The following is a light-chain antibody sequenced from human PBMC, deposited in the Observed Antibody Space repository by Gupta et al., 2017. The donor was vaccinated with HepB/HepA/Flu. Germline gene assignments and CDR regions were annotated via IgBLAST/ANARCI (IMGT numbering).Light chain of an antibody. CDR1: QRISND. CDR3: LQHNSYPRT. CDR2: ASS. V-gene: IGKV1-17*01. Sequence: DIQLIPSPSSLSAALVDSVATTCRATQRISNDLGWYQQKPGKAPKRLIDASSSLQSGVPSRFSGSGSGTEFPLTISSLQPEDFATYYCLQHNSYPRTFGQGTKVEIK. J-gene: IGKJ1*01.